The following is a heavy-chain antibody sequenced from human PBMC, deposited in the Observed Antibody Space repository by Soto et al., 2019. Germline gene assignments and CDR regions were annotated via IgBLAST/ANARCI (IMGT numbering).Heavy chain of an antibody. D-gene: IGHD5-12*01. CDR1: GYTFTGYY. CDR3: ARGMEYSGYDGSKYYFDY. V-gene: IGHV1-2*04. CDR2: INPNSGGT. Sequence: VASVKVSCKASGYTFTGYYMHWVRQAPGQGLEWMGWINPNSGGTNYAQKFQGWVTMTRDTSISTAYMELSRLRSDDTAVYYCARGMEYSGYDGSKYYFDYWGQGTLVTVSS. J-gene: IGHJ4*02.